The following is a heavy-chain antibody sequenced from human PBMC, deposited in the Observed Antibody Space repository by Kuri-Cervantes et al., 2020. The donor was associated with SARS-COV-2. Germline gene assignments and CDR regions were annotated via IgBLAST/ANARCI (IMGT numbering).Heavy chain of an antibody. D-gene: IGHD2-21*01. V-gene: IGHV4-61*02. CDR3: ARSPPRVVVDAFDI. CDR1: GGSISSSSYY. J-gene: IGHJ3*02. CDR2: FYTSGST. Sequence: SETLSLTCTVSGGSISSSSYYWSWIRQPAGKGLEWIGRFYTSGSTNYNPSLKSRVTISVDTSKNQFSLKLSSVTAADTAVYYCARSPPRVVVDAFDIWGQGTMVTVS.